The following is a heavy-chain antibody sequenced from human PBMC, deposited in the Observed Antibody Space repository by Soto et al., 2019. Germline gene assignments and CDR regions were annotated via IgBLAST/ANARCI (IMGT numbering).Heavy chain of an antibody. Sequence: EVQLVESGGGLVQPGGSLRLSCAASGFTFSSYEMNWVRQAPGKGLEWVSYISSSGSTIYYADSVKGRFTISRDNAKNSLYLQMNSLRAEDTAVYYCARSSGGRVFGAVYYYGMDVWGQGTTVTVSS. D-gene: IGHD3-3*01. CDR2: ISSSGSTI. V-gene: IGHV3-48*03. CDR3: ARSSGGRVFGAVYYYGMDV. CDR1: GFTFSSYE. J-gene: IGHJ6*02.